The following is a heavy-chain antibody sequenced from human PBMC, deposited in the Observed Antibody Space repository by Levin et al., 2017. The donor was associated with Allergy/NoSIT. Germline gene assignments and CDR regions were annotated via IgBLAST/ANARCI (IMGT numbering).Heavy chain of an antibody. V-gene: IGHV4-59*01. CDR1: GDSISSYF. CDR3: ARDRVTAADGTYYFYGMDS. Sequence: SETLSLTCTVSGDSISSYFWSWIRQPPGKGLEWIGYISYSGNSKYNPSLRSRVTISVDTSKNQFSLKLRSVTAADTAIYYCARDRVTAADGTYYFYGMDSWGQGTTVTVSS. CDR2: ISYSGNS. J-gene: IGHJ6*02. D-gene: IGHD6-13*01.